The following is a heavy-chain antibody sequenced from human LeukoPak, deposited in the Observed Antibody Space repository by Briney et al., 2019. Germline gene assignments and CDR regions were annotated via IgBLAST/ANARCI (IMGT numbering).Heavy chain of an antibody. V-gene: IGHV1-24*01. CDR2: MGPEDGET. J-gene: IGHJ5*02. CDR3: ATLLWFGELFGWFDT. D-gene: IGHD3-10*01. Sequence: ASVKVSCKGSGYTLTELSMHWVRQARGKGLEWMGGMGPEDGETIYAQKFQCRVTMTEATSTDTAYMELSSLRCEATAVYYCATLLWFGELFGWFDTWGQGTLVTVSS. CDR1: GYTLTELS.